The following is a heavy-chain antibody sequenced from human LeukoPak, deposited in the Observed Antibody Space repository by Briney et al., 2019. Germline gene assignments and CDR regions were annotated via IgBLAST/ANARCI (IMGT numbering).Heavy chain of an antibody. CDR1: GGSISSYY. CDR2: IFYSGST. Sequence: PSETLSLTCTVSGGSISSYYWSWIRQPPGKGLEWIGYIFYSGSTNYNPSLKSRVTISVDTSKNQFSLKLSSVTAADTAVYYCASGEQLRFPGFEYWGQGTLVTVSS. D-gene: IGHD3-3*01. J-gene: IGHJ4*02. V-gene: IGHV4-59*01. CDR3: ASGEQLRFPGFEY.